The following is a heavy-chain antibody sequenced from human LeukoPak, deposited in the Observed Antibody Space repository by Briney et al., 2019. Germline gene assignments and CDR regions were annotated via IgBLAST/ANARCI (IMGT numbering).Heavy chain of an antibody. J-gene: IGHJ4*02. D-gene: IGHD2-15*01. Sequence: SETLSLTCTVSGYSISSGYYWGWIRQPPGKGLGWIGSIYHSGSTYYNPSLKSRITISVDTSKNQFSLKLSSVTAADTAVYYCARELGYCSGGSCYPPHRNDYWGQGTLVTVSS. V-gene: IGHV4-38-2*02. CDR1: GYSISSGYY. CDR3: ARELGYCSGGSCYPPHRNDY. CDR2: IYHSGST.